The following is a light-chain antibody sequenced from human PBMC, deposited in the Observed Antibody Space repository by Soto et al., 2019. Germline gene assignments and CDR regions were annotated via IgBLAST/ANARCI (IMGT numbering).Light chain of an antibody. V-gene: IGKV2-30*02. Sequence: DVFITHSPLSLPVTPGPPGSVSCSSSQSFVHSDGNTYLRWFQQRPGQSPRRLIYQVSHRDSGVPDRFSGGGSGTDFTLKISRVEAEDVGAYYCMQGTHWPQTFGQGTKVDIK. CDR2: QVS. CDR3: MQGTHWPQT. J-gene: IGKJ1*01. CDR1: QSFVHSDGNTY.